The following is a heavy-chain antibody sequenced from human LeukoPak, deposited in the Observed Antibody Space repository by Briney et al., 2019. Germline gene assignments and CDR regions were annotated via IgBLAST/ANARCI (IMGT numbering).Heavy chain of an antibody. V-gene: IGHV4-4*07. Sequence: PSETLSLTCTVSGGSISSYYWSWIRQPAGKGLEWIGRIYTCGSTNYNPSLKSRVTMSVDTSKNQFSLKLSSVTAADTAVYYCAREGGAYCGGDCYPNFDYWGQRTLVTVSS. CDR1: GGSISSYY. CDR2: IYTCGST. J-gene: IGHJ4*02. CDR3: AREGGAYCGGDCYPNFDY. D-gene: IGHD2-21*01.